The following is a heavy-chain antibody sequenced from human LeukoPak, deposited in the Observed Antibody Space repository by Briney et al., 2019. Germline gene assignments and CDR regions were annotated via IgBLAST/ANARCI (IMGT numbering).Heavy chain of an antibody. D-gene: IGHD2-15*01. J-gene: IGHJ4*02. V-gene: IGHV4-59*01. CDR2: IYYSGTT. CDR1: RCSISGYY. Sequence: PSETLSLTCSVSRCSISGYYWSWIRQPPGKGLEWIAYIYYSGTTNYNPSLNSRVTISVDTSNNHFSLKLRSVTAADTAVYYCARIYCSGGSCYSFFDYWGQGTLVTVSS. CDR3: ARIYCSGGSCYSFFDY.